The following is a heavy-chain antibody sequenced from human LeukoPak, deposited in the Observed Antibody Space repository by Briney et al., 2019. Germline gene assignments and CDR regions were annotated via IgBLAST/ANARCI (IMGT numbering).Heavy chain of an antibody. V-gene: IGHV3-23*01. J-gene: IGHJ4*02. D-gene: IGHD6-6*01. CDR2: IIGSGDST. Sequence: PGGSLRLSCAASGFTFSSHAMNWVRQAPGKGLEWVSGIIGSGDSTYYADSVKGRFTISRDNSKNTLYLQMNSLRVEDTAVYYCAKLGQLVPENWGQGALVTVSS. CDR3: AKLGQLVPEN. CDR1: GFTFSSHA.